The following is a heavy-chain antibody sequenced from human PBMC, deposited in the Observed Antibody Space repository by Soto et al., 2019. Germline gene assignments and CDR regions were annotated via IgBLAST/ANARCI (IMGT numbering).Heavy chain of an antibody. CDR2: TYYRSKWYN. J-gene: IGHJ5*02. V-gene: IGHV6-1*01. CDR3: ARDQQWLDGNWFDP. D-gene: IGHD6-19*01. CDR1: GDSVSSNSAA. Sequence: PSQTLSLTCAISGDSVSSNSAAWNWIRQSPSRGLEWLGRTYYRSKWYNDYAVSVKSRITINPDASKNQLSLQLNSVTPEDTAVYYCARDQQWLDGNWFDPWGEGSLVTVS.